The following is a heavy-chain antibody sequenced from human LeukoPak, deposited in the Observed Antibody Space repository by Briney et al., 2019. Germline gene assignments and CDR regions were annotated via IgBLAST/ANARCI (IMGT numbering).Heavy chain of an antibody. V-gene: IGHV4-30-4*02. CDR2: IYYSGST. D-gene: IGHD3-16*01. CDR3: ASFYYGGSNWFDP. Sequence: SETLSLTCTVSGGSISSGDYYWSWIRQPPGKGLEWIGYIYYSGSTYYNPSLKSRVTISVDTSKNQFSLKLSSVTAADTAVYYCASFYYGGSNWFDPWGQGTLVTVSS. CDR1: GGSISSGDYY. J-gene: IGHJ5*02.